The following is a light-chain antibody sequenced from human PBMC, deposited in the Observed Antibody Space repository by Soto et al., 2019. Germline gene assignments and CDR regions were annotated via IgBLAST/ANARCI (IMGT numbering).Light chain of an antibody. CDR3: QVWDSSTVV. V-gene: IGLV3-9*01. J-gene: IGLJ2*01. CDR1: NIGSKN. Sequence: SYELTQPLSVSVALGQTARITCGGNNIGSKNVHWYQLKPGQAPVLVIYRDSNRPSGIPERFSGSNSGNTATLTISRAQAGDEADYYCQVWDSSTVVFGGGTKLTVL. CDR2: RDS.